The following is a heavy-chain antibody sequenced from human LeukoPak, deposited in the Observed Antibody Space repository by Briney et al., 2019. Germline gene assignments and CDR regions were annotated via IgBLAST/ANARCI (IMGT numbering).Heavy chain of an antibody. J-gene: IGHJ6*02. CDR2: ISGGGGST. Sequence: GGSLRLSCAASGFTFSSYAMSWVRQAPGKGLEWVSAISGGGGSTYYADSVKGRFTISRDNSKNTLYLQMNSLRVEDTAAYYCAKAIEAGYYVNYYNYYGMGVWGQGTTVTVSS. V-gene: IGHV3-23*01. CDR1: GFTFSSYA. D-gene: IGHD3-3*01. CDR3: AKAIEAGYYVNYYNYYGMGV.